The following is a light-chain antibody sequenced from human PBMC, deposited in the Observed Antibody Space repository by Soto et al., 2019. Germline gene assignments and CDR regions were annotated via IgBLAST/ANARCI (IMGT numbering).Light chain of an antibody. CDR1: RFNIGSNT. Sequence: QAVVTQPPSASGTPGQRVTISCSGSRFNIGSNTVDWYQQLPGTAPKLLIYSDIQRPSGVPDRFSGSKSGTSASLAISGLQSEDEADYYCAAWDGSLNVQVFGTGTKLTVL. J-gene: IGLJ1*01. V-gene: IGLV1-44*01. CDR2: SDI. CDR3: AAWDGSLNVQV.